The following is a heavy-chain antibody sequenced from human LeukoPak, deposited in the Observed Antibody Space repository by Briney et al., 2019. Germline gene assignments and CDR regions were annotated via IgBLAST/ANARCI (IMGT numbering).Heavy chain of an antibody. V-gene: IGHV4-39*01. CDR2: IYYSGST. D-gene: IGHD3-16*02. CDR3: ARHYDYVWGSYRPPFDY. J-gene: IGHJ4*02. CDR1: GGSISSSSYY. Sequence: PSETLSLTCTVSGGSISSSSYYWGWIRQPPGKGLEWIGSIYYSGSTYYNPSLKSRVTTSVDPSKNQFSLKLSSVTAADTAVYYCARHYDYVWGSYRPPFDYWGQGTLVTVSS.